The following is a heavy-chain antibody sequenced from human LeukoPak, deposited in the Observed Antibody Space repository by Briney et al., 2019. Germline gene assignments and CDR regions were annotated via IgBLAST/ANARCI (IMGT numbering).Heavy chain of an antibody. CDR1: GGSISSGDYY. CDR3: ARGTMVRGVIRDYYGMDV. J-gene: IGHJ6*02. Sequence: SETLSLACTVSGGSISSGDYYWSWIRQPPGKGLEWIGYIYYSGSTYYNPSLKSRVTISVDTSKNQFSLKLSSVTAADTAVYYCARGTMVRGVIRDYYGMDVWGQGTTVTVSS. V-gene: IGHV4-30-4*01. CDR2: IYYSGST. D-gene: IGHD3-10*01.